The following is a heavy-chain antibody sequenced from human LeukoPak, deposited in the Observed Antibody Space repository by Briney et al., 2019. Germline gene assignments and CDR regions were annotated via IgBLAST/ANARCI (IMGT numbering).Heavy chain of an antibody. D-gene: IGHD3-22*01. CDR3: AGRYDSSVVGAFDI. V-gene: IGHV4-39*07. CDR1: GGSISSSSYY. Sequence: SETLSLTCTVSGGSISSSSYYWGWIRQPPGKGLEWIGSIYYSGSSYYNPSLKSRVTISVDTSKNQFSLKLSSVTAADTAVYYCAGRYDSSVVGAFDIWGQGTMVTVSS. CDR2: IYYSGSS. J-gene: IGHJ3*02.